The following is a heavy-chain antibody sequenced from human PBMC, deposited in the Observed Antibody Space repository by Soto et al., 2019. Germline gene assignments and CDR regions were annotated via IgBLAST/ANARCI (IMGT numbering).Heavy chain of an antibody. J-gene: IGHJ4*02. CDR2: INPNSGGT. CDR3: ARSATSEAAAGN. CDR1: GYTFTGYY. V-gene: IGHV1-2*04. Sequence: QVQLVQSGAEVKKPGASVKVSCKASGYTFTGYYMHWVRQAPGQGLEWMGWINPNSGGTNYAQKCQGWVTMTRDTSISTAYMERSRLRSDDTAVYYCARSATSEAAAGNWGQGTLVTVSS. D-gene: IGHD6-13*01.